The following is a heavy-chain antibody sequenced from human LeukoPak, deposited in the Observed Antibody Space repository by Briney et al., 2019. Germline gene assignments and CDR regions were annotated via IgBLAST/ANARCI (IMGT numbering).Heavy chain of an antibody. J-gene: IGHJ4*02. CDR2: IYPGDSDT. CDR3: ARHRVEMATITVIDY. CDR1: GYSFTSYW. Sequence: GESLKISRKGSGYSFTSYWIDWVRQMPGKGLGWVRSIYPGDSDTRYSPSFQGQVTISADKSISTAYLQWSSLKASDTAMYYCARHRVEMATITVIDYWGQGTLVTVSS. V-gene: IGHV5-51*01. D-gene: IGHD5-24*01.